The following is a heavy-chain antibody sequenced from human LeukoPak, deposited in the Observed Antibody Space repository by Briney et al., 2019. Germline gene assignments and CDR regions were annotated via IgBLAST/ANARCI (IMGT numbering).Heavy chain of an antibody. J-gene: IGHJ4*02. V-gene: IGHV1-2*02. CDR3: ARESLVGVTLTFDY. CDR1: GYTFSGYY. Sequence: ASVKVSFKASGYTFSGYYMHWVRQAPGQGLEWMGWIYPNSGGTKYAQKFQGRVTMTRDTSISTAYMELSRLRSDDTAVYYCARESLVGVTLTFDYWGQGTLVTVSS. CDR2: IYPNSGGT. D-gene: IGHD1-26*01.